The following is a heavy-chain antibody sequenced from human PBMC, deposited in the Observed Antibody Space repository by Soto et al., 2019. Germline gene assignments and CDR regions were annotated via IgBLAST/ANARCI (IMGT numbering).Heavy chain of an antibody. V-gene: IGHV1-69*18. CDR2: LISMFGTP. J-gene: IGHJ6*02. CDR1: GGTLNNYA. Sequence: QAQLVQSGAEVRKPGSSVKVSCKASGGTLNNYAITWVRLAPGQGLEWMGRLISMFGTPDYAQKFQGRVTIAADEPTNTAYMEMTSLRSEDTAIYYCAAEENSHGGMDVWGQGTAVTVSS. CDR3: AAEENSHGGMDV.